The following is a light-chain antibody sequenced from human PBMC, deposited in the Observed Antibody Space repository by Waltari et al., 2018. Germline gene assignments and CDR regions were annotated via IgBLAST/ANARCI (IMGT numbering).Light chain of an antibody. CDR3: VLYMGNGVL. CDR1: PGPVASSYD. CDR2: NTN. Sequence: QAVVTQEPSFSVSPGGTVTLTCGLSPGPVASSYDPSWYQQTPGQMPRPLIYNTNTRSSGVPDRFSGSILGNKAALTITGAQADDESDYYCVLYMGNGVLFGGGIKLTVL. J-gene: IGLJ3*02. V-gene: IGLV8-61*01.